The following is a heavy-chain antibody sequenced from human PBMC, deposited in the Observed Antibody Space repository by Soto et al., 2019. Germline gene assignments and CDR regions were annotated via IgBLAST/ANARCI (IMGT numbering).Heavy chain of an antibody. D-gene: IGHD2-2*01. CDR1: GFTFSNAW. V-gene: IGHV3-15*01. CDR3: TTGVVVVPAAMPDRYYYYMDV. CDR2: IKSKTDGGTT. J-gene: IGHJ6*03. Sequence: GGSLRLSCAASGFTFSNAWMSWVRQAPGKGLEWVGRIKSKTDGGTTDYAAPVKGRFTISRDDSKNTLYLQMNSLKTEDTAVYYCTTGVVVVPAAMPDRYYYYMDVWGKGTTVTVSS.